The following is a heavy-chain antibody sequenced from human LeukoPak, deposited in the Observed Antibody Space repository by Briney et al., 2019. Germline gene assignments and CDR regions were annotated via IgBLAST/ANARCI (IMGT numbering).Heavy chain of an antibody. V-gene: IGHV1-69*04. D-gene: IGHD2-15*01. Sequence: ASVKVSCKASGGTFSSYAISWVRQAPGQGLEWMGRIIPILGIANYAQKFQGRVTITADKSTSTAYMGLSSLRSEDTAVYYCARAEYAVAYYYYHGMDVWGQGTTVTVSS. CDR1: GGTFSSYA. J-gene: IGHJ6*02. CDR2: IIPILGIA. CDR3: ARAEYAVAYYYYHGMDV.